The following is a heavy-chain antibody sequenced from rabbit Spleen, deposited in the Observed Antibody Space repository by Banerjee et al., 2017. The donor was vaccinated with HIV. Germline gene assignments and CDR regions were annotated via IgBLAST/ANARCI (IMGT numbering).Heavy chain of an antibody. CDR3: ARNYVNAFDP. CDR2: IDTNDGDT. J-gene: IGHJ2*01. V-gene: IGHV1S45*01. D-gene: IGHD1-1*01. CDR1: GFSFSSSW. Sequence: EESGGGLVQPEGSVTLTCTASGFSFSSSWICWVRQAPGKGLEWIACIDTNDGDTDYANWPKGRFTISKTSSTTVTLQMTSLTAADTATYFCARNYVNAFDPWGPGTLVTVS.